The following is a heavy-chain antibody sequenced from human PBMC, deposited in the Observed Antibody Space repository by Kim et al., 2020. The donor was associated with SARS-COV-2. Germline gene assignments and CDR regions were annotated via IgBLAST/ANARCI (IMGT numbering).Heavy chain of an antibody. CDR2: IYHSGST. D-gene: IGHD4-17*01. CDR3: ASYRRGDYGGNTRGVFDY. V-gene: IGHV4-30-2*01. J-gene: IGHJ4*02. CDR1: GGSISSGGYS. Sequence: SETLSLTCAVSGGSISSGGYSWSWIRQPPGKGLEWIGYIYHSGSTYYNPSLKSRVTISVDRSKNQFSLKLSSVTAADTAVYYCASYRRGDYGGNTRGVFDYWGQGTLVTVSS.